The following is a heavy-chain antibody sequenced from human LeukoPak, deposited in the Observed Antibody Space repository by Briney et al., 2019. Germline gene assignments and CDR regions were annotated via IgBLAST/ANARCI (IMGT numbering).Heavy chain of an antibody. CDR3: ARDVGFGGYSRGIFDY. J-gene: IGHJ4*02. V-gene: IGHV3-48*03. D-gene: IGHD3-10*01. Sequence: GGSLRLSCAASGFSFSSYEINWVRQAPGKGLEWVSYISSSGSTKYYADSVKGRFTMSRDNANNSLYLQMNSLRAEDTAVYYCARDVGFGGYSRGIFDYWAREPWSPSPQ. CDR1: GFSFSSYE. CDR2: ISSSGSTK.